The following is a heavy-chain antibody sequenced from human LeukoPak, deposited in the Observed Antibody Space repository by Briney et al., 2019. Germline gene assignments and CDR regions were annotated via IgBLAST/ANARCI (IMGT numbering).Heavy chain of an antibody. CDR2: IRDDGSEE. CDR1: GFTFSAYW. Sequence: GGSLRLSCAASGFTFSAYWMTWVRQAPGRGLEWVANIRDDGSEEYYGDSVRGRFTISRDNAKDSVDLQMHSLRVEDTAVYYCARVLGLKGFDSWGQGTLVTVSS. D-gene: IGHD7-27*01. V-gene: IGHV3-7*04. CDR3: ARVLGLKGFDS. J-gene: IGHJ5*01.